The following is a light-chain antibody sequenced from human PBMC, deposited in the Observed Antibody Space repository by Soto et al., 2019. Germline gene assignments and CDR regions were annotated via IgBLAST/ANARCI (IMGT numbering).Light chain of an antibody. CDR1: QSVRSY. CDR3: QQRSNWPIT. Sequence: EIVLTQCRATLSLSPGERAALSCRASQSVRSYLAWYQQKPGQAPRLLIYDASNRATGIPARFSGSGSGTDFALTISSLEPEDFAVYYCQQRSNWPITFGQGTRLEI. V-gene: IGKV3-11*01. J-gene: IGKJ5*01. CDR2: DAS.